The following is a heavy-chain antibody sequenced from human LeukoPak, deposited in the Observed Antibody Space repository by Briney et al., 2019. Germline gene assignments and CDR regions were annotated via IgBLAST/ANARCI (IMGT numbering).Heavy chain of an antibody. CDR1: GGSISSGGYS. CDR2: IYHSGST. CDR3: ARGVGGPIAAALDY. V-gene: IGHV4-30-2*01. Sequence: TSSQTLSLTCAVSGGSISSGGYSWSWIRQPPGKGLEWIGYIYHSGSTYYNPSLKSRVTMSVDRSKNQFSLKLSSVTAADTAVYYCARGVGGPIAAALDYWGQGTLVTVSS. J-gene: IGHJ4*02. D-gene: IGHD6-13*01.